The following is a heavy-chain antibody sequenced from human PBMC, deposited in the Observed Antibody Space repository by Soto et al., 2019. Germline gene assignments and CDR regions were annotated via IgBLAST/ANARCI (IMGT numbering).Heavy chain of an antibody. CDR3: AILNRTNAAWGSWYQLTTGVWFDP. V-gene: IGHV1-69*01. D-gene: IGHD6-13*01. Sequence: QVQLVQSGAEVKKPGSSVKVSCKASGGTFSSYAISWVRQAPGQGLEWMGGIIPIFGTANYAQKFQGRVTITADESPSTAYMKLSRLRSEDTAVYYCAILNRTNAAWGSWYQLTTGVWFDPWGQGTLVTVSS. J-gene: IGHJ5*02. CDR1: GGTFSSYA. CDR2: IIPIFGTA.